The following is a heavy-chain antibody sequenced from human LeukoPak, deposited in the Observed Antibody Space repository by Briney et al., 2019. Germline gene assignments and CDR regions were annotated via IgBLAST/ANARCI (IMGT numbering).Heavy chain of an antibody. CDR2: IYSGGST. D-gene: IGHD6-19*01. V-gene: IGHV3-53*04. J-gene: IGHJ4*02. Sequence: GGSLGRDCAAAGITVRSSYMRWVRQGPGNGLEWVSVIYSGGSTYYADSVKGRFTISRHNSKNTLYLQMNSLRAEDTAVYYCASRALAGTGYWGRGTLVTVSS. CDR3: ASRALAGTGY. CDR1: GITVRSSY.